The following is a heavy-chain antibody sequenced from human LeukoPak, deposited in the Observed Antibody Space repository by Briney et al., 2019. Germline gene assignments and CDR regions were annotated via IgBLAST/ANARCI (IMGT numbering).Heavy chain of an antibody. CDR1: GFTFSGYA. V-gene: IGHV3-23*01. D-gene: IGHD3-22*01. J-gene: IGHJ4*02. CDR2: ITGSGDYT. Sequence: GGSLRLSCAASGFTFSGYAMTWVRQAPGKGLEWVSSITGSGDYTYYVDSVKGRFTISRDNSKNILYLQMNSLRGEDTALYYCAKDGLYYDGSAHVYYFDYWGQGTLVAVSS. CDR3: AKDGLYYDGSAHVYYFDY.